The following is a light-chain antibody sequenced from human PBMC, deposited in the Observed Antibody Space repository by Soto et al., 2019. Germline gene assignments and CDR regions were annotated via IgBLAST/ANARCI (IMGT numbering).Light chain of an antibody. Sequence: EIVMTQSPGTLSVSPGERATLSCRASQSITNNLAWYQQKVGQAPRLLIYGASTRATGVPARFRGSGSGTDFTLTISSLQSEDSAVYYCQHYNHWPPKMAFGPGTKVEIK. J-gene: IGKJ1*01. V-gene: IGKV3-15*01. CDR2: GAS. CDR1: QSITNN. CDR3: QHYNHWPPKMA.